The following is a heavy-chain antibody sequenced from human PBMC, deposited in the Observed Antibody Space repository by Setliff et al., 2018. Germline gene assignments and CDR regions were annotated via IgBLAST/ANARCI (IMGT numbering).Heavy chain of an antibody. V-gene: IGHV4-39*07. CDR3: ARYNSAAGSFDP. CDR2: IYHSGSS. J-gene: IGHJ5*02. D-gene: IGHD1-20*01. CDR1: GGSISSMSYY. Sequence: PSETLSLTCTVSGGSISSMSYYWGWIRQPPGKGLEWIGSIYHSGSSYYNSSLRSRVTISVDTSKNQFSLKLTSVTAADTALYYCARYNSAAGSFDPWGQGTLVTVSS.